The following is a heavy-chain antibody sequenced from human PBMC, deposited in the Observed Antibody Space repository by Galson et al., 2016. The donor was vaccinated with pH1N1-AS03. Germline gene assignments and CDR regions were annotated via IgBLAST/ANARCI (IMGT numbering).Heavy chain of an antibody. CDR3: ARQNGHRLLWDY. J-gene: IGHJ4*02. CDR1: SGSISGYY. CDR2: IYYTGMT. V-gene: IGHV4-59*08. D-gene: IGHD2-8*01. Sequence: ETLSLTCSVSSGSISGYYWSRIRQPPGKGLEWIGYIYYTGMTNYNPSLKSRVTISVDTSKNQFSLKLSSVTAADTAIYYCARQNGHRLLWDYWGQGTLVTVSS.